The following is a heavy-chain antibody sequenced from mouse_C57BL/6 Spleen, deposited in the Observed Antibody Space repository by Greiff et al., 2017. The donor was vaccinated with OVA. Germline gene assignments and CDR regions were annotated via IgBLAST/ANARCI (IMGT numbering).Heavy chain of an antibody. CDR2: IDPETGGT. Sequence: VQLQQSGAELVRPGASVTLSCKASGYTFTDYEMHWVKQTPVHGLEWIGAIDPETGGTAYNQKFKGKAIRTADKSSSTAYMELRSLTSEDSAVYYCTREDYDVAYWGQGTLVTVSA. CDR3: TREDYDVAY. D-gene: IGHD2-4*01. J-gene: IGHJ3*01. V-gene: IGHV1-15*01. CDR1: GYTFTDYE.